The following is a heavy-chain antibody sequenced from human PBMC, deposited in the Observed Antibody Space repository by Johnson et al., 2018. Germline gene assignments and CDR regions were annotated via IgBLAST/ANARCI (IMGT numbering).Heavy chain of an antibody. J-gene: IGHJ6*02. V-gene: IGHV3-33*01. CDR2: IWDDGINK. CDR3: ARGYSNPRHGMDV. CDR1: GFTFSSYG. Sequence: QVQLVQSGGGVVQPGRSLRLSCATSGFTFSSYGMHWVRQDPGKGLEWVAVIWDDGINKYYADSGKGRFTISRDNSKNTLYLQLNSLRAEDTAVYYCARGYSNPRHGMDVWGQGTTVTVSS. D-gene: IGHD4-11*01.